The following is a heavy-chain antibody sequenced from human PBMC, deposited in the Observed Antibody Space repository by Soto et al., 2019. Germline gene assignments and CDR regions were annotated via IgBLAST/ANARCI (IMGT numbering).Heavy chain of an antibody. J-gene: IGHJ6*03. D-gene: IGHD3-3*01. CDR2: IVVGSGNT. Sequence: ASVKVSCKASGFTFTSSAMQWVRQARGQRLEWIGWIVVGSGNTNYAQKFQERVTITRDMSTSTAYMELSSLRSEDTAVYYCAADPTGITIFEGYYYYYYMDVWGKGTTVTVSS. CDR1: GFTFTSSA. V-gene: IGHV1-58*02. CDR3: AADPTGITIFEGYYYYYYMDV.